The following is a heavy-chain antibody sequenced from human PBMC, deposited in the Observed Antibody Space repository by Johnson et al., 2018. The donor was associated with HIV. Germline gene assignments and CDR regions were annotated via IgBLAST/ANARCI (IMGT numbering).Heavy chain of an antibody. CDR3: ARNSGNGLELRGDAFDM. CDR2: IRYDGSNK. J-gene: IGHJ3*02. Sequence: QVQLVESGGGVVQPGGSLRLSCAASGFTFSSYGMHWVRQAPGKGLEWVAFIRYDGSNKYFADSVKGRFTISRDNSKNTLHLQMNSLRPEDTAVYYCARNSGNGLELRGDAFDMWGQGTMVTVSS. V-gene: IGHV3-30*02. D-gene: IGHD1-7*01. CDR1: GFTFSSYG.